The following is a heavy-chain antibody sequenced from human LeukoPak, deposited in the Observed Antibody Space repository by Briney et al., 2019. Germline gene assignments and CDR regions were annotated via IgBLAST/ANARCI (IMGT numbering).Heavy chain of an antibody. Sequence: GGSLRLSCAASGFIVSSNYMSWVRQAPGKGLEWVSVIYNGGITYADSVKCRFTISRDSSENTVYLQMNSLRAEDTAVYYCARDLGYSSDYWGQGTLVTVSS. CDR3: ARDLGYSSDY. J-gene: IGHJ4*02. CDR2: IYNGGIT. CDR1: GFIVSSNY. V-gene: IGHV3-66*01. D-gene: IGHD6-13*01.